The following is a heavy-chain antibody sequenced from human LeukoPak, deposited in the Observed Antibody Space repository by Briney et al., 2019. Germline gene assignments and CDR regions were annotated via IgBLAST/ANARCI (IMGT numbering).Heavy chain of an antibody. CDR3: VIGGGSGDHYMDV. D-gene: IGHD3-10*01. CDR1: GGSISSGSYY. CDR2: IYTSGST. Sequence: SETLSLTCTVSGGSISSGSYYWSWIRQPAGKGLEWIGRIYTSGSTNYNPSLKSRVTISVDTSKNQFSLKLSSVTAADTAVYYCVIGGGSGDHYMDVWGKGTTVTVSS. J-gene: IGHJ6*03. V-gene: IGHV4-61*02.